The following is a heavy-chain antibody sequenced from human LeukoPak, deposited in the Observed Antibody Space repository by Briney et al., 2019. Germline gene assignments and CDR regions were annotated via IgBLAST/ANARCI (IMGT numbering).Heavy chain of an antibody. Sequence: SETLSLTCTVSGYSISSGYFWGWIRQPPGKGLEWIGSFYHSGITYYNPSLKSRVTISVEMSKNQFSLKLSSVTAADTAVYYCARDTVYALNSFDPWGQGTLVTVSS. CDR2: FYHSGIT. J-gene: IGHJ5*02. D-gene: IGHD2-8*01. V-gene: IGHV4-38-2*02. CDR1: GYSISSGYF. CDR3: ARDTVYALNSFDP.